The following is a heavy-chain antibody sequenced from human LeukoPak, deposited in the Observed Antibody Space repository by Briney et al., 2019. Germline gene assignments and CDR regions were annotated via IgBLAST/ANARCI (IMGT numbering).Heavy chain of an antibody. D-gene: IGHD4/OR15-4a*01. CDR1: GFIFSTYA. Sequence: GGSLRLSCAASGFIFSTYAMSWVRQAPGKGLEWVSGVNGNGGSTSYADSVKGRFTIFRDNSKNTVYLQMNSLRADDTAVYYCAKRDPNYGVSDYWGQGTLVTVSS. J-gene: IGHJ4*02. V-gene: IGHV3-23*01. CDR2: VNGNGGST. CDR3: AKRDPNYGVSDY.